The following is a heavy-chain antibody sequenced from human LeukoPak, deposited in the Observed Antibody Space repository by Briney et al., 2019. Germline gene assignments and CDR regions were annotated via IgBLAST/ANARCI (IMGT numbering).Heavy chain of an antibody. CDR3: ARAEFFYGMMAPAMDL. D-gene: IGHD2-2*01. J-gene: IGHJ4*02. CDR2: IYPGDSDT. V-gene: IGHV5-51*01. Sequence: GESLKISCKGSGYSFTSYWIGWVRQMPGKGLEWMGIIYPGDSDTRYSPSFQGQVTISADKSISTAYLQWSSLKASDTAMYYCARAEFFYGMMAPAMDLWGQGTLVTVSS. CDR1: GYSFTSYW.